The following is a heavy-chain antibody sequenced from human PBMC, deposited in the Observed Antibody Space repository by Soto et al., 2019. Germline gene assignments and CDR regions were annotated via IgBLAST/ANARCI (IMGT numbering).Heavy chain of an antibody. CDR2: ISAYNGNT. Sequence: QVQLVQSGAEVKKPGASVKVSCKASGYTFTTYGITWVRQAPGQGLEWMGWISAYNGNTNYAQHLQGRLSMTTDTTTSTAYMELMSLRSDDTAVYYCARFHDLGSSDSAGRGFWGQGTQVTVSS. D-gene: IGHD6-19*01. CDR3: ARFHDLGSSDSAGRGF. V-gene: IGHV1-18*01. J-gene: IGHJ4*02. CDR1: GYTFTTYG.